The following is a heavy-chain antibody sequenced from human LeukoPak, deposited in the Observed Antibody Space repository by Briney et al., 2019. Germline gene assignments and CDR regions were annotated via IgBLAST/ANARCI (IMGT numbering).Heavy chain of an antibody. CDR2: ISYDGSNK. CDR1: GFTFSSYS. D-gene: IGHD2-2*01. J-gene: IGHJ4*02. CDR3: ARESYQLPYFDY. Sequence: GGSLRLSCAASGFTFSSYSMNWVRQAPGKGLEWVAVISYDGSNKYYADSVKGRFTISRDNSKNTLYLQMNSLRAEDTAVYYCARESYQLPYFDYWGQGTLVTVSS. V-gene: IGHV3-30*03.